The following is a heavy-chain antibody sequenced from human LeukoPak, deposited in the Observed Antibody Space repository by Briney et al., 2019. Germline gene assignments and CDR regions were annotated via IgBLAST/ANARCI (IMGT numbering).Heavy chain of an antibody. Sequence: PGGSLRLSCAASGFTFSNSAMNWVRQAPGKGLEWVSSINDVGSHIYYADSVRGRFTISRDNAKTSVYLQMNNLRPEDTAVYYCASSTLPQTLYDSSGYSSGIDYWGQGTLVTVSS. J-gene: IGHJ4*02. V-gene: IGHV3-21*01. CDR2: INDVGSHI. D-gene: IGHD3-22*01. CDR1: GFTFSNSA. CDR3: ASSTLPQTLYDSSGYSSGIDY.